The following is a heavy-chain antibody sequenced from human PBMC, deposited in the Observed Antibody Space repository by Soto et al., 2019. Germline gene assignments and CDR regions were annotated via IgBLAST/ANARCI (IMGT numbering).Heavy chain of an antibody. CDR1: GGSISSYY. CDR2: IYYSGST. CDR3: ARVGGYYYDSEDY. V-gene: IGHV4-59*01. Sequence: QVQLQESGPGLVKPSETLSLTCTVSGGSISSYYWSWIRQPPGKGLEWIGYIYYSGSTNYNPSLNSRVNISVDTSKNQFSLKLSSVTAADTAVYYCARVGGYYYDSEDYWGQGTLVTVSS. D-gene: IGHD3-10*01. J-gene: IGHJ4*02.